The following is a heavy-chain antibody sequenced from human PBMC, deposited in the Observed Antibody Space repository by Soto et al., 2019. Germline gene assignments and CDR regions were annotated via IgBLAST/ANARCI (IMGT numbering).Heavy chain of an antibody. CDR3: AKFERDSSGYWIRRPHDAFDI. J-gene: IGHJ3*02. CDR1: GFTFSSYA. CDR2: ISGSGGST. Sequence: GGSLRLSCAASGFTFSSYAMSWVRQAPGKGLEWVSAISGSGGSTYYADSVKGRFTISRDNSKNTLYLQMNSLRAEDTAVYYCAKFERDSSGYWIRRPHDAFDIWGQGTMVTVSS. D-gene: IGHD3-22*01. V-gene: IGHV3-23*01.